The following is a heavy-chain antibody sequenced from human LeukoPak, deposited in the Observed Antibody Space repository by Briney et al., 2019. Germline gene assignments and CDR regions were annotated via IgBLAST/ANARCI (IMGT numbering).Heavy chain of an antibody. D-gene: IGHD6-13*01. CDR3: VKDSTSSWFGGDSE. CDR2: ISGSGGST. Sequence: GGSLRLSRAASGFTFSSYAMSWVRQAPGKGLEWVSAISGSGGSTYYADSVKGRFTISRDNSKNTLYLQMNSLRAEDTAVYYCVKDSTSSWFGGDSEWGQGTLVTVSS. J-gene: IGHJ4*02. CDR1: GFTFSSYA. V-gene: IGHV3-23*01.